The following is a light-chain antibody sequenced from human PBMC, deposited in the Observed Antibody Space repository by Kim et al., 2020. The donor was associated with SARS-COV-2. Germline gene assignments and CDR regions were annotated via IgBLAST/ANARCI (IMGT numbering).Light chain of an antibody. CDR1: KLGDKY. Sequence: VAPGQTASITCSGDKLGDKYACWYQQKPGQSPVLVIYQDSKRPSGIPERFSGSNSGNTATLTISGTQAMDEADYYCQAWDSSTVVFGGGTQRTVL. J-gene: IGLJ2*01. CDR2: QDS. CDR3: QAWDSSTVV. V-gene: IGLV3-1*01.